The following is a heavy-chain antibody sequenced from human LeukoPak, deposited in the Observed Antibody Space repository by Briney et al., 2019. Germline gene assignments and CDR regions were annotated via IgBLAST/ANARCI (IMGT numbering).Heavy chain of an antibody. J-gene: IGHJ4*02. Sequence: PGGSLRLSCAASGFTFSSYAMSWVRQAPGKGLEWVSDICGNNGNTYYADSVKGRFTISRDNSKNTLYLQMNSLRAEDTAVYYCAKQTGGSCYSGFDSWGQRTMVTVST. CDR3: AKQTGGSCYSGFDS. CDR1: GFTFSSYA. D-gene: IGHD2-15*01. V-gene: IGHV3-23*01. CDR2: ICGNNGNT.